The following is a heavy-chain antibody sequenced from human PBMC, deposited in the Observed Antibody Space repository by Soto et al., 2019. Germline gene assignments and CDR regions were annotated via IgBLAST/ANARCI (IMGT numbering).Heavy chain of an antibody. CDR1: GDSVSSTSAA. J-gene: IGHJ6*02. CDR2: TYYRSKWYY. CDR3: SRDRGIAVETYGMDV. V-gene: IGHV6-1*01. Sequence: SQTLSLTCAISGDSVSSTSAAWNWIRQSPSRGLEWLGRTYYRSKWYYDYAVSVKTRINISPDTSKNQLSLQLNSVTPEDTAVYYCSRDRGIAVETYGMDVWGQGTTVTAS. D-gene: IGHD6-19*01.